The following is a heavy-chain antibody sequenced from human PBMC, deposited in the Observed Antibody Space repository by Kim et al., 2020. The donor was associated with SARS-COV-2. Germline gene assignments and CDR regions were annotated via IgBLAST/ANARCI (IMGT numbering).Heavy chain of an antibody. J-gene: IGHJ6*02. V-gene: IGHV3-74*01. CDR2: ISSDGSST. CDR1: GFSLKTFW. CDR3: ARQPVVTSEPLYGAVQYYHYGMDV. D-gene: IGHD3-22*01. Sequence: GGSLRLSCAASGFSLKTFWMHWVRQAPGKGLVWLSRISSDGSSTAYADFVKGRFTISRDNAENSLSLHISSLTVEDTAVYYCARQPVVTSEPLYGAVQYYHYGMDVWGQGTTVTVS.